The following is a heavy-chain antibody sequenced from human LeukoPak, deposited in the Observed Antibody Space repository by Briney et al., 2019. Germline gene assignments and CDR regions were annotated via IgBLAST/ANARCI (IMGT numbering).Heavy chain of an antibody. D-gene: IGHD2-15*01. CDR1: GGSISSGDYF. J-gene: IGHJ3*02. V-gene: IGHV4-39*01. Sequence: SETLSLTCSVSGGSISSGDYFWGWIRQPPGKGLEWIASIFYGAGTFYTSSLKNGNTYYNPSLKSRATISMDTSLNQFSLELISVTAADTGVYYCARHWDMGHTAELAFHIWGQGTMVIISS. CDR2: IFYGAGTFYTSSLKNGNT. CDR3: ARHWDMGHTAELAFHI.